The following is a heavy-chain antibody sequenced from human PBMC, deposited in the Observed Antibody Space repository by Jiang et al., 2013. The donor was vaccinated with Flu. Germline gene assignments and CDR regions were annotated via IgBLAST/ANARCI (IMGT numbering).Heavy chain of an antibody. CDR2: IRGKNNGYTT. CDR1: GFIFSDYF. J-gene: IGHJ4*02. D-gene: IGHD1-26*01. Sequence: EVQLVESGGGLVQPGGSLRLSCVASGFIFSDYFLDWVRQAPGKGLEWVGRIRGKNNGYTTEVAASVRGRFTISRDDSSKSMYLQMNNLKDEDTAMYYCSRDAKGSPDYWGQGTLVTVSS. V-gene: IGHV3-72*01. CDR3: SRDAKGSPDY.